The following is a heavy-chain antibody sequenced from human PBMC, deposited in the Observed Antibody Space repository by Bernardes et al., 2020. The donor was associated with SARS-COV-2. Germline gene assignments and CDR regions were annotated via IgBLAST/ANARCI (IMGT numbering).Heavy chain of an antibody. CDR1: GYTFTSYF. D-gene: IGHD6-13*01. J-gene: IGHJ6*02. Sequence: ASVKVSCRASGYTFTSYFMHWVRQAPGQGLEWVGWINPISGGTNSALNFRGRVTMTRDTSITTAYMELNSLRAEDTAVYYCGTEPFSSSLPYYGMDVRGQGTTVTVSS. CDR3: GTEPFSSSLPYYGMDV. CDR2: INPISGGT. V-gene: IGHV1-2*02.